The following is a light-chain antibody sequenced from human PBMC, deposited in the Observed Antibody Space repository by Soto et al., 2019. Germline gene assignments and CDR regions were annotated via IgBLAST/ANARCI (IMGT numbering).Light chain of an antibody. CDR1: SSDVGNYNL. CDR2: EGS. J-gene: IGLJ2*01. Sequence: QSALTQPASVSGSPGQSITISCTGTSSDVGNYNLVSWYQQFPGKAPKLIIYEGSRRPSGVSNRFSGFKSGNTASLTISGLQAEDEADYYCCSYAGSFTFDVFGLGTKLIVL. V-gene: IGLV2-23*03. CDR3: CSYAGSFTFDV.